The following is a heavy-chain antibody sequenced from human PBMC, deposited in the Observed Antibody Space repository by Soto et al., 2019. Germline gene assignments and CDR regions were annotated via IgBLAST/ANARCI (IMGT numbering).Heavy chain of an antibody. D-gene: IGHD1-1*01. V-gene: IGHV2-5*02. CDR1: GFSLSTLGAG. J-gene: IGHJ3*01. Sequence: QITLKESGPTLVKPTQVLTLTCSFSGFSLSTLGAGVGWVRQPPGKALEWLALIYWDDDRQYSPSLKTRLTITKDTSQNQVVLTLTNMDPVDTGTYFCAHTQLTTGANAFDVWGQGTIVTVSS. CDR3: AHTQLTTGANAFDV. CDR2: IYWDDDR.